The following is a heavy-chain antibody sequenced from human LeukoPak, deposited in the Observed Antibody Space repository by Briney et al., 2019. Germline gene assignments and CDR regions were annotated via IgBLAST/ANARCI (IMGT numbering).Heavy chain of an antibody. CDR2: IWYDGSNK. D-gene: IGHD2-15*01. V-gene: IGHV3-33*01. CDR1: GFTFRSYG. Sequence: GGSLRLSCAASGFTFRSYGMHWVRQAPGKGPEWVAIIWYDGSNKYYADSVKGRFTISRDNSKNTLYLQMGSLRAEDTAVYYCARVVGYCGGATCSFYFDYWGQGTLVTVSS. J-gene: IGHJ4*02. CDR3: ARVVGYCGGATCSFYFDY.